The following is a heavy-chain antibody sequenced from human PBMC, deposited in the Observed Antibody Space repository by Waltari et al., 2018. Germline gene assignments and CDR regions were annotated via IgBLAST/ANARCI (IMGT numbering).Heavy chain of an antibody. V-gene: IGHV1-69*02. CDR3: ARMGSFYDPLTEAHYDALDL. D-gene: IGHD3-9*01. CDR2: FIPVFDKT. Sequence: QVQLVQSGAEVKKPGSSVKVSCKASGGTLTNHTFAWVRQAPGQGLEWMGRFIPVFDKTHYAQKFRGRVTITADKSTGTAYMELSNLRFDDTAVFYCARMGSFYDPLTEAHYDALDLWGQGTLVTVSS. CDR1: GGTLTNHT. J-gene: IGHJ3*01.